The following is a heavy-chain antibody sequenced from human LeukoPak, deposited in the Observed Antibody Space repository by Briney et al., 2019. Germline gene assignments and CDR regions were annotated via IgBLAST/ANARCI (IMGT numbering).Heavy chain of an antibody. CDR1: GGSISSGSYY. V-gene: IGHV4-61*02. J-gene: IGHJ3*02. Sequence: SETLSLTCTVSGGSISSGSYYWSWIRQPAGKGLEWIGGIYTSGSTNYNPSLKSRVTISVDTSKNQFSLKLSSVTAADTAVYYCARVLAYYYDSSGYYKNYAFDIWGQGTMVTVSS. CDR2: IYTSGST. D-gene: IGHD3-22*01. CDR3: ARVLAYYYDSSGYYKNYAFDI.